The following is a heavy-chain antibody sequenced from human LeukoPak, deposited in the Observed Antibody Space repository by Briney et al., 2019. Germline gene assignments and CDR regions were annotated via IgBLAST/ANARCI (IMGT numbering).Heavy chain of an antibody. Sequence: SETLSLTCTVSGGSISNYYWSWIRQPPGKGLEWIGYIYYSGSTNYNPSLKSRVTISVDTSKNQFSLKLSSVTAADTAVYYCARRREYGDYWYFDLWGRGTLVTVSS. D-gene: IGHD4-17*01. CDR3: ARRREYGDYWYFDL. J-gene: IGHJ2*01. CDR1: GGSISNYY. V-gene: IGHV4-59*08. CDR2: IYYSGST.